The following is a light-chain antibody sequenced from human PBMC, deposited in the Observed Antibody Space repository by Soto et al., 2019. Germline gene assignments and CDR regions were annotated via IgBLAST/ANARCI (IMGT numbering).Light chain of an antibody. CDR3: QQYDDLPIT. J-gene: IGKJ5*01. CDR2: DAS. V-gene: IGKV1-33*01. CDR1: DDIINS. Sequence: DIQVTQSPSSLSASVGDRVTITCQASDDIINSLNWYQQKPGKAPKXLIHDASILQTGVPSRFSGSGSGTDFSLNITSLQPEDCATYYCQQYDDLPITFGQGTRLEIK.